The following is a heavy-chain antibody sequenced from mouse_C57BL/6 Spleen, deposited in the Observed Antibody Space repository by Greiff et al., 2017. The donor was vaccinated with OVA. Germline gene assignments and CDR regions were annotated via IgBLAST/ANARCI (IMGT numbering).Heavy chain of an antibody. CDR3: ARPYYDGSSYPYAMDY. CDR2: IDPSDSYT. V-gene: IGHV1-59*01. J-gene: IGHJ4*01. D-gene: IGHD1-1*01. Sequence: QVQLQQPGAELVRPGTSVKLSCKASGYTFTSYWMHWVKQRPGQGLEWIGVIDPSDSYTNYNQKFKGKATLTVDTSSSTAYMQLSSLTSEDSAVYYCARPYYDGSSYPYAMDYWGQGTSVTVSS. CDR1: GYTFTSYW.